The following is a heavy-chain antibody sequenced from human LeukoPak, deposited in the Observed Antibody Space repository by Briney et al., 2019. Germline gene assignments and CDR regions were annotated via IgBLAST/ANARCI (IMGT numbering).Heavy chain of an antibody. CDR1: GFTFDDYG. V-gene: IGHV3-20*04. Sequence: TGGSLRLSCAASGFTFDDYGMSWVRQAPGKGLEWVSGINWNGGSTGYADSVKGRFTISRDNAKNSLYLQMNSLRAEDTALYYCARLDYYDSSGYFFDYWGQGTLVTVSS. D-gene: IGHD3-22*01. J-gene: IGHJ4*02. CDR3: ARLDYYDSSGYFFDY. CDR2: INWNGGST.